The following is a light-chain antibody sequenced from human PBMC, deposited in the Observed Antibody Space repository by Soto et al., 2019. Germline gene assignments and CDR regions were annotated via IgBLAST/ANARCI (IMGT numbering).Light chain of an antibody. CDR3: SSYTTSRSYF. CDR1: STDVGAYNF. Sequence: QSVLTQPASVSGSPGQSITISCTGTSTDVGAYNFVSWHQQHPGKAPKLMIYDVSDRPSGVSNRFSGSKSGNTASLTISGLQAEDEADYYCSSYTTSRSYFFGTGTKVTVL. J-gene: IGLJ1*01. CDR2: DVS. V-gene: IGLV2-14*01.